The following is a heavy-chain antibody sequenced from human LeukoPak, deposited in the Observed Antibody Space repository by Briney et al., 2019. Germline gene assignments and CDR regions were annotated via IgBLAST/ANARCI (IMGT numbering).Heavy chain of an antibody. D-gene: IGHD5-24*01. CDR1: GFTFSSYA. CDR2: ISYDGSNK. J-gene: IGHJ4*02. CDR3: ARDRDGYNWMGYYFDY. Sequence: GGSLRLSCAASGFTFSSYAMHWVRQAPGKGLEWVAVISYDGSNKYYADSVKGRFTISRDNSKNTLYLQMNSLRAEDTAVYYCARDRDGYNWMGYYFDYWGQGTLVTVSS. V-gene: IGHV3-30-3*01.